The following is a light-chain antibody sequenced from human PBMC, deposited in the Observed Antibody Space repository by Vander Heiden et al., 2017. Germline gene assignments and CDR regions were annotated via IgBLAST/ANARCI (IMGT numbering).Light chain of an antibody. Sequence: QSALTQPRSVSGSPGQSVTISCTGTSSDVGGYNYVSWYQQHPGKAPKLMIYDVNKRPSGVPDRFSGSKSDNTASLTISGLQAEDEADYYCCSDAGSFRVFGTGTKVTVL. J-gene: IGLJ1*01. CDR2: DVN. V-gene: IGLV2-11*01. CDR1: SSDVGGYNY. CDR3: CSDAGSFRV.